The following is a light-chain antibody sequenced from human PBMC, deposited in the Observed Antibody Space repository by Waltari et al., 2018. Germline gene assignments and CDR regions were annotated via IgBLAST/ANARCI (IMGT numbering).Light chain of an antibody. CDR1: GRDVCGDTT. CDR2: DFS. Sequence: QSALTQHDSVSRSPGQSITISSTAHGRDVCGDTTFSWYQQHPAKAPKLMIYDFSKRPSGVSNRFSGSKSGNTASLTISGLQAEDEADYYCSSYTSSSTVVFGGGTKLTVL. V-gene: IGLV2-14*01. CDR3: SSYTSSSTVV. J-gene: IGLJ2*01.